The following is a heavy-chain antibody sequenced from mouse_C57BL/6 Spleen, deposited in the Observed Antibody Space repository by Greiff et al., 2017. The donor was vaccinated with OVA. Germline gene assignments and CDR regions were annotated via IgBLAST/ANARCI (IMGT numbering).Heavy chain of an antibody. J-gene: IGHJ3*01. Sequence: VQLQQSGAELVRPGASVTLSCKASGYTFTDYEMHWVKQTPVHGLEWIGAIDPETGGTAYNQKFKGKAILTADKSSSTAYMELRSLTSEDSAVYYCTRGIYGSSSFAYWGQGTLVTVSA. V-gene: IGHV1-15*01. CDR2: IDPETGGT. CDR3: TRGIYGSSSFAY. CDR1: GYTFTDYE. D-gene: IGHD1-1*01.